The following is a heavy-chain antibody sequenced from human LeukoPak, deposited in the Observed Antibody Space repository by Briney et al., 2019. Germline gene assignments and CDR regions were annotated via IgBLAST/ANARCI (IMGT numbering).Heavy chain of an antibody. CDR1: GFTFSSYW. CDR3: ARDYGSGSYYNVLGETGFDY. V-gene: IGHV3-7*03. Sequence: GGSLRLSCAASGFTFSSYWMNWARQAPGKGLEWVASISHNGNVNYYVDSVKGRFTISRDNAKNSLYLQMSNLRAEDTAVYYCARDYGSGSYYNVLGETGFDYWGQGTLVTVSS. J-gene: IGHJ4*02. CDR2: ISHNGNVN. D-gene: IGHD3-10*01.